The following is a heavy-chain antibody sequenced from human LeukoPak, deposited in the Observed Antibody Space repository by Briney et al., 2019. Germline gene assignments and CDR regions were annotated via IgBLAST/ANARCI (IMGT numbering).Heavy chain of an antibody. D-gene: IGHD3-3*01. CDR3: AREGGFYRPLDY. Sequence: SETLSLTCAVSGGSVTSTNWWTWVRQPPGKGLEWIGEAHRDGRTNYNPSLKSRLIMSVDLPENHISLKLTSVTAADTAVYYCAREGGFYRPLDYSGQGTLVTVSS. CDR2: AHRDGRT. CDR1: GGSVTSTNW. J-gene: IGHJ4*02. V-gene: IGHV4-4*02.